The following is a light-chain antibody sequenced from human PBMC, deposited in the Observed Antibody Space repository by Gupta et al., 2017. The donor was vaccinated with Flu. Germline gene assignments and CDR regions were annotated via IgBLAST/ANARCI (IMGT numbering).Light chain of an antibody. CDR3: QHESFSVSP. CDR1: KKVYNKL. J-gene: IGKJ2*01. CDR2: GAS. V-gene: IGKV3-20*01. Sequence: TLFWSAGRSGTRSCRASKKVYNKLLGWYQQKPGHAPKLLIYGASSRAKGIPDRFSGSGFGTEFTLTISRREPEDFAVYYCQHESFSVSPFGQGTQMDIK.